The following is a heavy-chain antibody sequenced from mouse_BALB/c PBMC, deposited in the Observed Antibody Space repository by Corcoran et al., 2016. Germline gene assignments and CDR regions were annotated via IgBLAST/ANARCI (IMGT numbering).Heavy chain of an antibody. Sequence: QIPLQQSGPAQVKPGASMKISCKASDYTFTDYYTNWVKTKPGQGIEWIGWIYPGSGNTKYNEKFKGKATLTVDTSSSTAYMQLSSLTSEDTAVYFWARTDYWGQGTTLTVSS. CDR2: IYPGSGNT. J-gene: IGHJ2*01. CDR3: ARTDY. CDR1: DYTFTDYY. V-gene: IGHV1-84*02.